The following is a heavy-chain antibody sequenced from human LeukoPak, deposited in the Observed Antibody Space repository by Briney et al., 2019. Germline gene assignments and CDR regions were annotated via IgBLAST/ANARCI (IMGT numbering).Heavy chain of an antibody. CDR1: GFTFRNYV. J-gene: IGHJ4*02. V-gene: IGHV3-30-3*01. D-gene: IGHD3-10*01. CDR3: AREGYYGSGSPPSLYFDY. CDR2: TSSDLNVK. Sequence: GGSLRLSCAASGFTFRNYVIHWVRQAPGKGLEWVAVTSSDLNVKLYADSVKGRFTTSRDNSRSTLYLQMNSLRPEDTAIYYCAREGYYGSGSPPSLYFDYWGQGTLVTVSS.